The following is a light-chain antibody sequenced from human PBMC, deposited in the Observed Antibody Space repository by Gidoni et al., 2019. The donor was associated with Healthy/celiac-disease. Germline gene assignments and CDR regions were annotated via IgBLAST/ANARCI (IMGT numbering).Light chain of an antibody. CDR1: QSVSSSY. CDR3: QQYGSSRWT. J-gene: IGKJ1*01. V-gene: IGKV3-20*01. Sequence: EIVLPQSPGTLSLSPGERATLSCRARQSVSSSYLAWYQQKPGQAPRLLIYGASSRATGIPDRFSGSGSGTDFTLTISRLEPEDFAVYYCQQYGSSRWTFGQGTKVEIK. CDR2: GAS.